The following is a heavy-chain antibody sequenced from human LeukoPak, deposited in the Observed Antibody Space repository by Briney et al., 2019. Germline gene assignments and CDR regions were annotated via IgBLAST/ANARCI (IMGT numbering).Heavy chain of an antibody. CDR1: GYTFTGYY. CDR3: ARGWELHD. CDR2: INPNSGGT. J-gene: IGHJ4*02. Sequence: HWASVKVSCKASGYTFTGYYMHWVRQAPGQGLEWMGWINPNSGGTNYAQKFQGRVTMTRDTSISTASMELRSLTSDDTAVYFCARGWELHDWGQGTLVTVSS. V-gene: IGHV1-2*02. D-gene: IGHD1-26*01.